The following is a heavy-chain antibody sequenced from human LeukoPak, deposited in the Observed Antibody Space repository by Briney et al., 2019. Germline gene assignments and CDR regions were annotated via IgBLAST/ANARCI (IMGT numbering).Heavy chain of an antibody. CDR2: IRSKANSYAT. V-gene: IGHV3-73*01. J-gene: IGHJ4*02. CDR1: GFTFSGSA. D-gene: IGHD3-10*01. CDR3: TRSAELLWFGEYLSN. Sequence: GGSLRLSCAASGFTFSGSAMHWVRQAPGKGLEWVGRIRSKANSYATAYAASVKGRFTISRDDSKNTAYLQMNSLKTEDTAVYYCTRSAELLWFGEYLSNWGQGTLVTVSS.